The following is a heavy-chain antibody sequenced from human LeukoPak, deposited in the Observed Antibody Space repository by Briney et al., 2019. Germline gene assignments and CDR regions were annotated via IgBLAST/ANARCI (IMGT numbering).Heavy chain of an antibody. CDR3: ATGPPTRVVVIRDPADWYFDL. V-gene: IGHV1-24*01. J-gene: IGHJ2*01. CDR1: GYTLTELS. D-gene: IGHD3-22*01. Sequence: ASVKVSCKVSGYTLTELSMHWVRQASGKGLEWMGGFDPEDGETIYAQKFQGRVTMTEDTSTDTAYMELSSLRSEDTAVYYCATGPPTRVVVIRDPADWYFDLWGRGTLVTVSS. CDR2: FDPEDGET.